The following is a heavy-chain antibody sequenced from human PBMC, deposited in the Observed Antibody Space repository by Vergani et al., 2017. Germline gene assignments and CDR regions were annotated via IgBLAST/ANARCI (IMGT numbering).Heavy chain of an antibody. Sequence: EVQLVESGGGLVQPGGSLRLSCAASGFTFSTYDMHWVRQATGKGLEWVSAIGTAGDTYYPGSVKGRFTISRENAKNSLYLQMNGLRAGDTAVYYCPRRDSSSPALDYWGQGTLVTVSS. D-gene: IGHD6-6*01. CDR1: GFTFSTYD. CDR3: PRRDSSSPALDY. J-gene: IGHJ4*02. CDR2: IGTAGDT. V-gene: IGHV3-13*01.